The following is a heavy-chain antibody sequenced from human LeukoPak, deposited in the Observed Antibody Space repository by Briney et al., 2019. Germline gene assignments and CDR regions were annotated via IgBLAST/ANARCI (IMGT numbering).Heavy chain of an antibody. CDR3: ARAKYCSGGSCRLNPFDY. J-gene: IGHJ4*02. CDR2: INHSGST. Sequence: PSETLSLTCTVSGGSIGSNYWSWLRQPPGKGLEWIGEINHSGSTNYNPSLKSRVTISVDTSKNQFSLKLSSVTAADTAVYYCARAKYCSGGSCRLNPFDYWGQGTLVTVSS. CDR1: GGSIGSNY. V-gene: IGHV4-34*01. D-gene: IGHD2-15*01.